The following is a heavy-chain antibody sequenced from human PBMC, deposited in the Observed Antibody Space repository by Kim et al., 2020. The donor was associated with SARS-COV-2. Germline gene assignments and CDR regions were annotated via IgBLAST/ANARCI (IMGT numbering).Heavy chain of an antibody. D-gene: IGHD3-16*01. V-gene: IGHV3-23*01. CDR2: NT. Sequence: NTFYADSVKGRFTISRDNSKNTLYLQMSSLRAEDTAVYYCAKGGGAFDIWGQGTMVTVSS. CDR3: AKGGGAFDI. J-gene: IGHJ3*02.